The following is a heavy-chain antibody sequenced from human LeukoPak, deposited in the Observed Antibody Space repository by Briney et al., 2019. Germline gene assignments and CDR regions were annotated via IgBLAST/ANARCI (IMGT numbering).Heavy chain of an antibody. CDR2: IYYTGSA. D-gene: IGHD3-22*01. Sequence: SQTLSLTRTVSGGSISTGGYYWSWIRQHPGRGLEWIGYIYYTGSAYNNPSLESRVTISVDTSRNQFSLKLSSVTAADTAVYYCARAYDNSNNYYFDAFDIWGQGTMVTVTS. CDR3: ARAYDNSNNYYFDAFDI. V-gene: IGHV4-31*03. J-gene: IGHJ3*02. CDR1: GGSISTGGYY.